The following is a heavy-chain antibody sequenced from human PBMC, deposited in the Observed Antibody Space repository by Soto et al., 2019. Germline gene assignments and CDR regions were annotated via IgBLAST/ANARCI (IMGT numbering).Heavy chain of an antibody. V-gene: IGHV4-34*01. CDR2: INHSGST. D-gene: IGHD3-10*01. CDR3: ARRTYYYGSGSYPYYYYYGMDV. J-gene: IGHJ6*02. Sequence: SETLSLTCAVYGGSFSGYYWSWIRQPPGKGLEWIGEINHSGSTNYNPSLKSRVTISVDTSKNQFSLKLSSVTAADTAVYYCARRTYYYGSGSYPYYYYYGMDVWGQGTTVTVSS. CDR1: GGSFSGYY.